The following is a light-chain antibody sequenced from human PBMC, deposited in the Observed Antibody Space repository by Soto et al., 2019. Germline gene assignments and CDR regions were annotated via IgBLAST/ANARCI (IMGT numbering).Light chain of an antibody. V-gene: IGKV3-15*01. CDR3: QQYHHWPPIT. CDR2: RAS. J-gene: IGKJ5*01. Sequence: EIVMTQSPATLSVSPGERATLSCRASQSVDSNLVWYQQKPGQSPRLLIFRASTRASGIPARFNGSGSGTEFTLTISSLQSEDFAVYYCQQYHHWPPITFGQGTRLEIK. CDR1: QSVDSN.